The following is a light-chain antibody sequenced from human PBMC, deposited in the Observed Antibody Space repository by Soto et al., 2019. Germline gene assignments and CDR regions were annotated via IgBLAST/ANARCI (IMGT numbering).Light chain of an antibody. CDR2: DVS. CDR1: SSDVGGYNY. J-gene: IGLJ1*01. Sequence: QSVLTQPASVSGSPGQSITISCTGPSSDVGGYNYVSWYQQHPGKAPKLMIYDVSNRPSGVSNRFSGSKSGNTASLTISGLQAEDEADYYCSSSTSRSTYVFGSRTKVTVL. V-gene: IGLV2-14*03. CDR3: SSSTSRSTYV.